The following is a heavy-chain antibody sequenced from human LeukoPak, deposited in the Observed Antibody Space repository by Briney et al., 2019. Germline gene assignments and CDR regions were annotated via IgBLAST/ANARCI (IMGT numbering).Heavy chain of an antibody. D-gene: IGHD1-14*01. Sequence: SETLSLTCAISGVSVSSYSAGWNWIRQSPSRGLEWLGRTYYRSKWYNDYAVSVKSRITINPDTSKNQFSLQLNSVTPEDTAVYYCAREPPRDAFDVWGQGTMVTVSS. CDR3: AREPPRDAFDV. J-gene: IGHJ3*01. CDR1: GVSVSSYSAG. V-gene: IGHV6-1*01. CDR2: TYYRSKWYN.